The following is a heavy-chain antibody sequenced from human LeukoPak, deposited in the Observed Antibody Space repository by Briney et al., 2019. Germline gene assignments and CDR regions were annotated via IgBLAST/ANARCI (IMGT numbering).Heavy chain of an antibody. V-gene: IGHV4-34*01. J-gene: IGHJ4*02. D-gene: IGHD6-19*01. CDR3: ALILYSSGWYKDY. CDR2: ISHSGST. CDR1: GGSFSGYY. Sequence: SETLSLTCAVYGGSFSGYYWSWIRQPPGKGLEWIGEISHSGSTNYNPSLKSRVTISVDTSKNQFSLKLSSVTAADTAVYYCALILYSSGWYKDYWGQGTLVTVSS.